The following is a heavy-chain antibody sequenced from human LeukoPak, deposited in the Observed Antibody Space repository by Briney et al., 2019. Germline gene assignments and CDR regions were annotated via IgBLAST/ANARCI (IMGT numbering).Heavy chain of an antibody. CDR2: IYYIGST. CDR3: ARGAYCGGDCYSYPHDAFDI. J-gene: IGHJ3*02. CDR1: GGSISSGSYY. Sequence: PSQTLSLTCTVSGGSISSGSYYWSWIRQPPGQGLEWIGYIYYIGSTNYNTSLKSRVSISVDTSKNQFSLKLSSVTAADTAVYYCARGAYCGGDCYSYPHDAFDIWGQGTMVTVSS. V-gene: IGHV4-61*01. D-gene: IGHD2-21*02.